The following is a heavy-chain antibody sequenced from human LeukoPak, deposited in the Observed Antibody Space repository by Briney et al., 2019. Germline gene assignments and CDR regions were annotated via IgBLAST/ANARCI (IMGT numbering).Heavy chain of an antibody. D-gene: IGHD6-19*01. CDR1: GFTFSSYA. Sequence: GRSLRLSCAASGFTFSSYAMHWVRQAPGKGLEWVAVISYDGSNKYYADSVKGRFTISRDNSKNTLYLQMNSLRAEDTAVYYCARDIHSSGWLIDYWGQGTLVTVPS. CDR3: ARDIHSSGWLIDY. CDR2: ISYDGSNK. J-gene: IGHJ4*02. V-gene: IGHV3-30-3*01.